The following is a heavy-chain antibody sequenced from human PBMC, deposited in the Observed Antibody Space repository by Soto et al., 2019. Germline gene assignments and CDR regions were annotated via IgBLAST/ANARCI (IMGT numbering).Heavy chain of an antibody. Sequence: GGSLRLSCAASGFTFSSYAMSWVRQAPGKGLEWVSDISGNDGSTNYVDSVKGRFTISRDNSKNILFLQMNSLRAEDKAVYYCAKESVSAKYWYFDLWGRGALVTVSS. CDR2: ISGNDGST. CDR1: GFTFSSYA. J-gene: IGHJ2*01. CDR3: AKESVSAKYWYFDL. V-gene: IGHV3-23*01.